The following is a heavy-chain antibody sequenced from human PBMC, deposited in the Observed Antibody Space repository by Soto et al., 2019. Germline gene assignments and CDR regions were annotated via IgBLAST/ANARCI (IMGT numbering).Heavy chain of an antibody. V-gene: IGHV6-1*01. J-gene: IGHJ5*02. CDR1: LDSVSSNSAA. CDR3: ARGPSPLGP. Sequence: PSQPLSLPCAISLDSVSSNSAAWNWVMQSPAIGLEWLGRTYDRSKWYSYYSPSVRSRITIKPDTSKNQFSLQVNSLTPEDTAVYYCARGPSPLGPWGQGILVTAPQ. CDR2: TYDRSKWYS.